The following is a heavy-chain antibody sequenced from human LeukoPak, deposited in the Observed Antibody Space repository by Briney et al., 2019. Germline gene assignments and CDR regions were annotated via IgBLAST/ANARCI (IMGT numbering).Heavy chain of an antibody. V-gene: IGHV3-21*01. CDR1: GFTFASYS. CDR2: ISGDSTYI. Sequence: PGGSLRLSCAASGFTFASYSMNWVRQAPGKGLEWVSSISGDSTYIYNAGSVKGRFTISRDNAQASLYLQMTSLRADDTAVYYCARVSGRLERQSDLDYWGQGTLVIVSS. J-gene: IGHJ4*02. D-gene: IGHD1-1*01. CDR3: ARVSGRLERQSDLDY.